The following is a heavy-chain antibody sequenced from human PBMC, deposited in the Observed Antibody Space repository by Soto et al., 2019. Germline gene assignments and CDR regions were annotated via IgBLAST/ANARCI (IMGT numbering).Heavy chain of an antibody. CDR3: ARPIYGDYGGCAFDK. J-gene: IGHJ3*02. D-gene: IGHD4-17*01. CDR1: GGSISSGDYY. CDR2: IYYSGST. Sequence: PSETLSLTCTVSGGSISSGDYYWSWIRQPPGKGLEWIGYIYYSGSTYYNPSLKSRVTISVDTSKNQFSLKLSSVTAADTAVYYFARPIYGDYGGCAFDKWGEVTMVTV. V-gene: IGHV4-30-4*02.